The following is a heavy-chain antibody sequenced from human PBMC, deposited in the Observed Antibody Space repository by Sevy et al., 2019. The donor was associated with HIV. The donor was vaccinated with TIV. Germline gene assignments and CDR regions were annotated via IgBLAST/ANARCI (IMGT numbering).Heavy chain of an antibody. V-gene: IGHV3-49*04. CDR2: IRSKAYGGTT. D-gene: IGHD2-15*01. J-gene: IGHJ6*02. CDR1: GFTFGDYA. CDR3: TRAVGYCSGGSCYFDYYYGMDV. Sequence: GGSLRLSCTASGFTFGDYAMSWVRQAPGKGLEWVGFIRSKAYGGTTEYAASVKGRFTISRDDSKSIAYLQMNSLKTEDTAVYYCTRAVGYCSGGSCYFDYYYGMDVWGQGTTVTVS.